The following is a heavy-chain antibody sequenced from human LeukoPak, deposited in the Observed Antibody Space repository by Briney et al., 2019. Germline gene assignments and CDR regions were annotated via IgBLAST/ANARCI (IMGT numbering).Heavy chain of an antibody. J-gene: IGHJ4*02. Sequence: GGSLRLSCAASGFTFSSYSMNWVRQAPGKGLEWVSSISSSSSYIYYADSVKGRFTISRDNAKNSLYLQMNSLRAEDTAVYYCAKEELYYYGSGTYYTLAPFDYWGQGTLVTVSS. CDR3: AKEELYYYGSGTYYTLAPFDY. CDR1: GFTFSSYS. V-gene: IGHV3-21*01. CDR2: ISSSSSYI. D-gene: IGHD3-10*01.